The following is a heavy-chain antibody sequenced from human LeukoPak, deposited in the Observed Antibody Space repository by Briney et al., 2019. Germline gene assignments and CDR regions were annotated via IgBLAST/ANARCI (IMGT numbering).Heavy chain of an antibody. CDR3: AGYSSSWHVVDHYNGLDV. CDR2: ISSSSSYI. Sequence: GGSLRLSCAASEFTVSSNYMTWVRQAPGKGLEWVSSISSSSSYIYYADSVKGRPTISRDNAKNSLYLQMNSLRAEDTAVYYCAGYSSSWHVVDHYNGLDVWGQGTTVTVSS. J-gene: IGHJ6*02. CDR1: EFTVSSNY. V-gene: IGHV3-21*01. D-gene: IGHD6-13*01.